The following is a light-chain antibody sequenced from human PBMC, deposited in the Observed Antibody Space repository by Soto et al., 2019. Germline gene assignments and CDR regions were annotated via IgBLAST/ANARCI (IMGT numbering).Light chain of an antibody. J-gene: IGKJ1*01. CDR1: RGVISSY. V-gene: IGKV3-20*01. CDR3: QQYGSSPWT. CDR2: GAS. Sequence: EIVMTHSPGTLSVSPWERATLASSASRGVISSYLAWYQQKPGQAPRLLIYGASSRATGIPDRFSGSGSGTDFTLTISRLEPEDFAVYYCQQYGSSPWTFGQGTKVDIK.